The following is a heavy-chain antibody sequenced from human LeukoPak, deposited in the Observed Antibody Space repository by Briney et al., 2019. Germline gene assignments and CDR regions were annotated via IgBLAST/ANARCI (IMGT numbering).Heavy chain of an antibody. CDR3: TTFHWGNYFDY. D-gene: IGHD3-16*01. J-gene: IGHJ4*02. CDR1: GFTFSNAW. CDR2: IESNTDGGTR. Sequence: PGGSLRPSCAASGFTFSNAWMSWVRQAPGKGLEWVGRIESNTDGGTRDHAAPVKGRFTISRDDSKNTLYLQMSSLKTEDTAVYYCTTFHWGNYFDYWGQGTLVTVSS. V-gene: IGHV3-15*04.